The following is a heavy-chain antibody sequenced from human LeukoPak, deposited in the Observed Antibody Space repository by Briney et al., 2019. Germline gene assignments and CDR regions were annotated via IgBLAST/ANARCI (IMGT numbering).Heavy chain of an antibody. V-gene: IGHV3-23*01. CDR3: AKDFRIGYSAHFDY. Sequence: GGSLRLSCVGSGFTFRSHAMSWVRQAPEKGLEFVSGIYENGGTTYYADSVKGRFSISRDNSKNTLYLQMDSLRGEDTAVYYCAKDFRIGYSAHFDYWGQAALVTVSS. CDR2: IYENGGTT. J-gene: IGHJ4*02. D-gene: IGHD2-21*01. CDR1: GFTFRSHA.